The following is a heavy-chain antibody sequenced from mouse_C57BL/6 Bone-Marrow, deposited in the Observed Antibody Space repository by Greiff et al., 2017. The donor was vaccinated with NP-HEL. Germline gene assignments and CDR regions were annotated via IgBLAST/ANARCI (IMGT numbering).Heavy chain of an antibody. CDR1: GFTFSSYG. CDR3: ASQNWDGGFAY. CDR2: ISSGGSYT. D-gene: IGHD4-1*01. V-gene: IGHV5-6*01. Sequence: EVKVVESGGDLVKPGGSLKLSCAASGFTFSSYGMSWVRQTPDKRLEWVATISSGGSYTYYLDSVKGRFTISRDNAKNTLYLQMSSLKSEDTAMYYCASQNWDGGFAYWGQGTLVTVSA. J-gene: IGHJ3*01.